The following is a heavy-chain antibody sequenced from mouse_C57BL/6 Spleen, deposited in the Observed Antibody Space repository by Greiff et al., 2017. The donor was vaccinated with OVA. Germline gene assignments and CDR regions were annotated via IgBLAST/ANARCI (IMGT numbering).Heavy chain of an antibody. V-gene: IGHV3-1*01. CDR2: ISYSGST. CDR1: GYSITSGYD. Sequence: DVQLVESGPGMVKPSQSLSLTCTVTGYSITSGYDWYWIRHPPGNQQEWMGYISYSGSTNYNPTLKSRISITHDTSKNQFFLKLNSVTTEDTATYYCARYDGYYMDYWGQGTSVTVSS. D-gene: IGHD2-3*01. J-gene: IGHJ4*01. CDR3: ARYDGYYMDY.